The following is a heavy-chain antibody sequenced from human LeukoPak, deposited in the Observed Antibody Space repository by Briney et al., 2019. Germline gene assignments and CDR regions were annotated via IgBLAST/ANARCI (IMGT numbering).Heavy chain of an antibody. D-gene: IGHD2-2*01. V-gene: IGHV3-48*01. CDR3: DCSSNNCYAAGDY. J-gene: IGHJ4*02. Sequence: GGSLRLSCAASGFTFSSYGMTWVRQAPGKGLEWVSYISSSSSTIYYADSVKGRFTISRDNSKNILSLQMNSLRAEDTAVYYCDCSSNNCYAAGDYWGQGTLVTVSS. CDR1: GFTFSSYG. CDR2: ISSSSSTI.